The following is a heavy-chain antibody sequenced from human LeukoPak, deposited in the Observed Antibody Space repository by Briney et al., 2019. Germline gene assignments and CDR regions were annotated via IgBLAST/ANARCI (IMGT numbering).Heavy chain of an antibody. CDR1: GGSISSYY. J-gene: IGHJ1*01. CDR3: ASGSSLFQH. V-gene: IGHV4-59*08. D-gene: IGHD1-26*01. CDR2: IYYSGAT. Sequence: ASETLSLTCTVSGGSISSYYWSWIRQPPGKGLEWIGYIYYSGATDYSPSLKSRVTISVDTSKNQFSLKLKSVTAADTAVYYCASGSSLFQHWGQGTLVTVSS.